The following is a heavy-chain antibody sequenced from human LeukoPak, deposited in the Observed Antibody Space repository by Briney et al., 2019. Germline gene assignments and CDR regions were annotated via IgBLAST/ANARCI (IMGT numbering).Heavy chain of an antibody. V-gene: IGHV4-34*01. CDR1: GGSFSGYY. Sequence: SETLSLTCAVYGGSFSGYYWRGIRQPPGKGLEWIGEINHSGSTNYNPSLKSRVTISVDTSKNQFSLKLSSVTAADTAVYCCAREGSSGTDYWGQGTLVTVSS. J-gene: IGHJ4*02. CDR3: AREGSSGTDY. CDR2: INHSGST. D-gene: IGHD3-22*01.